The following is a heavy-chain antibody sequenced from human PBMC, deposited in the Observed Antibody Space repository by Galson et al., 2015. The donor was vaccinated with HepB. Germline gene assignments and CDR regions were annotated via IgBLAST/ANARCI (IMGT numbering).Heavy chain of an antibody. CDR1: GYTFTRYS. D-gene: IGHD1-26*01. CDR2: ISTYNGNT. Sequence: SVKVSCKASGYTFTRYSISWVRQAPGQGLEWMGWISTYNGNTNYGQKVQGRVTMTTDTSTSTAYLQWSSLKASDTAMYYCARLGPTIDAFDIWGQGTMVTVSS. J-gene: IGHJ3*02. CDR3: ARLGPTIDAFDI. V-gene: IGHV1-18*01.